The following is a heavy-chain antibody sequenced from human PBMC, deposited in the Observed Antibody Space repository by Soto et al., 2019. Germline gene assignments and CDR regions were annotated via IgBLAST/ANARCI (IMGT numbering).Heavy chain of an antibody. CDR3: ARIRRDDYIWGSYRPHFDY. CDR2: IFPNDEK. CDR1: GFSLSNPKMG. Sequence: QVTLKESGPVLVKPTETLTLTCTVSGFSLSNPKMGVSWIRQPPGKAPEWLAHIFPNDEKSYSPSLKSRLTISKDTSKSQVVLIMTNMDPVDTATYFCARIRRDDYIWGSYRPHFDYWGQGTLVTVSS. D-gene: IGHD3-16*02. J-gene: IGHJ4*02. V-gene: IGHV2-26*01.